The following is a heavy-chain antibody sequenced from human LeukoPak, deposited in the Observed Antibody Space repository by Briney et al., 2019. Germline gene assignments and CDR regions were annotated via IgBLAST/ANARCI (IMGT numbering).Heavy chain of an antibody. Sequence: PSETLSLTCTVSGVSISSSNSYWGWIRQPPGKGLEWIGSIYYSGNTYYNASLKSQVSISIDTSKNQFSLRLTSVTAADTAVYYCARGVRVRYYGSGSFPYNWFDPWGQGTLVTVSS. CDR3: ARGVRVRYYGSGSFPYNWFDP. D-gene: IGHD3-10*01. V-gene: IGHV4-39*01. CDR1: GVSISSSNSY. CDR2: IYYSGNT. J-gene: IGHJ5*02.